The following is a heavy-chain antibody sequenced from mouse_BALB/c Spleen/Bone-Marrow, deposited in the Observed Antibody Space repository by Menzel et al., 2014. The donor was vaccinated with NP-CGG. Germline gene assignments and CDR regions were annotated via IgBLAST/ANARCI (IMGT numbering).Heavy chain of an antibody. CDR1: GYTFTSYD. CDR3: ARSGDSSGYGFAY. D-gene: IGHD3-2*01. V-gene: IGHV1S56*01. CDR2: IYPGDGST. J-gene: IGHJ3*01. Sequence: VQLKQSEPELVKPGALVEISCKASGYTFTSYDINWVKQRPGQGLEWIGWIYPGDGSTKYNEKFKGKATLTADKSSSTAYMQLSSLTSENSAVYFCARSGDSSGYGFAYWGQGTLVTVSA.